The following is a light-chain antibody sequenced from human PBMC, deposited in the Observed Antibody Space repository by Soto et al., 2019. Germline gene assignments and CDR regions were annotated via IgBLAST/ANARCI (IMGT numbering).Light chain of an antibody. V-gene: IGKV1-5*01. CDR3: QQYNSYWT. CDR1: QSISSW. CDR2: DAS. J-gene: IGKJ1*01. Sequence: DIQMTQSPSTLSASVGDRVTITCRASQSISSWLAWYQQKPGKAPKLLIYDASGLESGVPSRFSGSGSGTEFTLTISSLQPDDVATYYCQQYNSYWTFGQGTKVEIK.